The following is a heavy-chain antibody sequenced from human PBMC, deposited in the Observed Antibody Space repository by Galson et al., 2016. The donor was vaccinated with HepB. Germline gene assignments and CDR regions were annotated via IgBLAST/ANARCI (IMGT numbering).Heavy chain of an antibody. CDR3: ARFPGAASTYYFDY. CDR1: GASVSTHGYS. Sequence: SETLSLTCVVSGASVSTHGYSWTWIRQPPGKGLEWIGYVHNTGVTNYIPSLKSRVTISIDTSKNQFSLKLSSVTAADTAVYYCARFPGAASTYYFDYWGQGTLVTVSS. J-gene: IGHJ4*02. D-gene: IGHD6-13*01. CDR2: VHNTGVT. V-gene: IGHV4-61*08.